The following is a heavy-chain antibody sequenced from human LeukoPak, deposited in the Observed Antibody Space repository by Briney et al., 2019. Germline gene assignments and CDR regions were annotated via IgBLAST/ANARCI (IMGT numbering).Heavy chain of an antibody. D-gene: IGHD3-22*01. V-gene: IGHV4-59*08. CDR2: IYYNGRT. J-gene: IGHJ3*02. CDR3: ARRLDYDNSRDPDTLDI. CDR1: GGSISSYY. Sequence: SETLSLTCTFSGGSISSYYWSWIRQPPGKGLEWIAFIYYNGRTKYNPYLQSRVTISLHSSKHHFSLQLRSETAADTAMHYCARRLDYDNSRDPDTLDIWGQETMLTVS.